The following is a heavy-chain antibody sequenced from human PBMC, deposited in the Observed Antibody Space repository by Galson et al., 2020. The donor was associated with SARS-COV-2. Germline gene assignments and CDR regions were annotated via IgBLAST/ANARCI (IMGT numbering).Heavy chain of an antibody. V-gene: IGHV3-7*01. CDR1: GFTFSMYW. J-gene: IGHJ2*01. D-gene: IGHD3-16*01. CDR3: GRSFREGDYEGSFRHFDL. Sequence: QLGESLKISCAASGFTFSMYWMSWVRQAPGKGLEWVANIKQDESEKSYVDSVKGRFTISRDNAKNSVYLQMKSLRAEDTAVYYCGRSFREGDYEGSFRHFDLWGRGTLVTVSS. CDR2: IKQDESEK.